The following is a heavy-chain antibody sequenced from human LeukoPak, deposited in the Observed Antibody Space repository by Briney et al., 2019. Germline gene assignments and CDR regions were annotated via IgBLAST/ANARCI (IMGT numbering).Heavy chain of an antibody. J-gene: IGHJ4*02. Sequence: PSETLSLTCTVSGGSVSSASYYWSWIRQPPGKGLEWIGFIYYSGSTNCNPSLKSRVTISVDTSKNQFSLKLSSVTAADTAVYYCARGPHIQLWSAFDYWGQGTLVTVSS. CDR2: IYYSGST. CDR1: GGSVSSASYY. CDR3: ARGPHIQLWSAFDY. V-gene: IGHV4-61*01. D-gene: IGHD5-18*01.